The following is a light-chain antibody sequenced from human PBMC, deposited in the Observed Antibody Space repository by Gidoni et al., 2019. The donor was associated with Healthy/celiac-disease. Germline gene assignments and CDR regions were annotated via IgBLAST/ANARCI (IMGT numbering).Light chain of an antibody. Sequence: QSALTQPASVSGSPGQSITISCTRTSSNVGGYNYVPWYQQHPGKAPKLMIYDVSNRPSGVSNRFSGSKSGNTASLTICGLQAEDEADYYCSSYTSSSTVVFGGGTKLTVL. J-gene: IGLJ2*01. V-gene: IGLV2-14*01. CDR2: DVS. CDR1: SSNVGGYNY. CDR3: SSYTSSSTVV.